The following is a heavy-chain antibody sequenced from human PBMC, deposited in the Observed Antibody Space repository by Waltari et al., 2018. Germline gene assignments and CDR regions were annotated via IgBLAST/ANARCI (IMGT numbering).Heavy chain of an antibody. D-gene: IGHD3-10*01. CDR1: GFTFSDYY. Sequence: RLSCAASGFTFSDYYMSWIRQAPGKGLEWVSYISSSGSTIYYADSVKGRFTISRDNAKNSLYLQMNSLRAEDTAVYYCARVAYYYGSGSYNFIDYWGQGTLVTVSS. V-gene: IGHV3-11*04. J-gene: IGHJ4*02. CDR2: ISSSGSTI. CDR3: ARVAYYYGSGSYNFIDY.